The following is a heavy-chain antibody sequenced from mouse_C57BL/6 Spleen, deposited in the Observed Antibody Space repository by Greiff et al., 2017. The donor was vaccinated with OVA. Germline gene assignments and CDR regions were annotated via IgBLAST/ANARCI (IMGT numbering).Heavy chain of an antibody. J-gene: IGHJ4*01. CDR2: ISNLAYSI. CDR1: GFTFSDYG. Sequence: EVQLVESGGGLVQPGGSLKLSCAASGFTFSDYGMAWVRQAPRKGPEWVAFISNLAYSIYYADTVTGRFTISRENAKNTLYLEMSSLRSEDTAMYYCARQDSSGYPYYAMDYWGQGTSVTVSS. V-gene: IGHV5-15*01. D-gene: IGHD3-2*02. CDR3: ARQDSSGYPYYAMDY.